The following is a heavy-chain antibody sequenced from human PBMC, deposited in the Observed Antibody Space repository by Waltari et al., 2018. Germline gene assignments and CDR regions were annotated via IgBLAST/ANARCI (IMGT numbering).Heavy chain of an antibody. V-gene: IGHV3-21*03. CDR2: TTDGNAYL. Sequence: VQLVESGGGLVKPGGSLRLSCAVSGCTIRNFGMSWVRQAPGKGLEWVATTTDGNAYLYYADSVRGRFTVSTDNAKSSLYLQMNNLRAEDTGVYYCVRALTTPNDYWGRGTLVTVSS. CDR3: VRALTTPNDY. J-gene: IGHJ4*02. D-gene: IGHD4-17*01. CDR1: GCTIRNFG.